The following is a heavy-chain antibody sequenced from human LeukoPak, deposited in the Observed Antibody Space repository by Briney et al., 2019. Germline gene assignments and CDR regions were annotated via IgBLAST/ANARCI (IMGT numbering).Heavy chain of an antibody. CDR2: INHSGST. D-gene: IGHD1-26*01. CDR3: GKAGRIDY. J-gene: IGHJ4*02. Sequence: PSETLSLTCAVYGGSFSGYYWSWIRQPPGKGLEWIGEINHSGSTNYNPSLKSRVTISVDTSKNQFSLKLSSVTAADTAVYYCGKAGRIDYWGQGTLVTVSS. CDR1: GGSFSGYY. V-gene: IGHV4-34*01.